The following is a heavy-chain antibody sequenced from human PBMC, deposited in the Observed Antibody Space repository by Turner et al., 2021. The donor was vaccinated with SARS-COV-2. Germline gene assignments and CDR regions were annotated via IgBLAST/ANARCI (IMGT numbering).Heavy chain of an antibody. D-gene: IGHD2-2*01. CDR1: GYTFTSYA. J-gene: IGHJ6*02. V-gene: IGHV1-3*01. CDR3: ARDLAYCSSTSCPYSYYYGIDV. CDR2: INAGNGNT. Sequence: VQLVQSGDEVGKPGASVRGSCKASGYTFTSYAMHWVRQAPGQRLEWMGWINAGNGNTKYSQKCQGRVTITRDTPASTAYMELSSLRSEDTAVYYCARDLAYCSSTSCPYSYYYGIDVWGQGTTVTVSS.